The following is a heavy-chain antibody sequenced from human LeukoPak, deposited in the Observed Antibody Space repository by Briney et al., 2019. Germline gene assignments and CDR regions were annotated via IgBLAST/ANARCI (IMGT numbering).Heavy chain of an antibody. Sequence: PGGSLRLSCAASGFTFRSYEMNWVRQAPGKGLEWVSYISSSGSTIYYADSVKGRFTISRDNAKNSLYLQMNSLRAEDTAVYYCASRRDYGDYDFDYWGQGTLVTVSS. D-gene: IGHD4-17*01. J-gene: IGHJ4*02. CDR1: GFTFRSYE. V-gene: IGHV3-48*03. CDR3: ASRRDYGDYDFDY. CDR2: ISSSGSTI.